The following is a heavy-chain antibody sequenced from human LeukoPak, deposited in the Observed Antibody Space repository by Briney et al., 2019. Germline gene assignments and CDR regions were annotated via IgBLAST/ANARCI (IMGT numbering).Heavy chain of an antibody. D-gene: IGHD3-3*01. V-gene: IGHV4-31*03. CDR1: GGSISIGGYY. CDR3: ARGYYDFWSGYYTDIYYFDY. CDR2: IYYSGST. Sequence: SQTLSLTCTVSGGSISIGGYYWSWIRQHPGKGLEWIGYIYYSGSTYYNPSLKSRVTISVDTSKNQFSLKLSSVTAADTAVYYCARGYYDFWSGYYTDIYYFDYWGQGTLVTVSS. J-gene: IGHJ4*02.